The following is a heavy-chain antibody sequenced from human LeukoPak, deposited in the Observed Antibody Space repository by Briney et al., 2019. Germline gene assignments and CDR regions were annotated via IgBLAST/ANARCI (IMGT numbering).Heavy chain of an antibody. Sequence: GGSLRLSCATSGFTFNDYGMSRVRQAPGKGLEWVSGIHWNGGSATYADSVKGRFTISRDNAKNSLYLQMNSLRAEDTALYYCVRCDGSDCYRDAFDIWGQGTMVTVSS. V-gene: IGHV3-20*04. CDR1: GFTFNDYG. CDR3: VRCDGSDCYRDAFDI. CDR2: IHWNGGSA. D-gene: IGHD2-21*02. J-gene: IGHJ3*02.